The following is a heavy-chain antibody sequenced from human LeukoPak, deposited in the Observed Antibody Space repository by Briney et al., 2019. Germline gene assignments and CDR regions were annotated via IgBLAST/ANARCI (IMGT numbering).Heavy chain of an antibody. CDR2: INHSGST. V-gene: IGHV4-34*01. J-gene: IGHJ6*02. CDR1: GGSFSGYY. D-gene: IGHD2-2*01. Sequence: SETLSLTCAVYGGSFSGYYWSWIRQPPGKGLEWIGEINHSGSTNYNPSLKSRVTISVDTSKNQFSLKLSSVTAADTAVCYCARAGGDIVVVPAADINYYYGMDVWGQGTTVTVSS. CDR3: ARAGGDIVVVPAADINYYYGMDV.